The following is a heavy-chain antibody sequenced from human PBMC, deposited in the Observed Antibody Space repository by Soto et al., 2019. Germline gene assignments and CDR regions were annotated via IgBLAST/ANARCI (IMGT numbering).Heavy chain of an antibody. J-gene: IGHJ5*02. Sequence: QVQLQESGPGLVKPSQTLSLTCTVSGGSISSGGYYWSWIRQHPGKGLEWIGYIYYGGSTYYNPCLRGRVTISVDTSKNQFSLKLSSVPAADTAVYYCAIYIAVAGKNWFDPWGQGTLVTVSS. D-gene: IGHD6-19*01. CDR3: AIYIAVAGKNWFDP. CDR2: IYYGGST. CDR1: GGSISSGGYY. V-gene: IGHV4-31*03.